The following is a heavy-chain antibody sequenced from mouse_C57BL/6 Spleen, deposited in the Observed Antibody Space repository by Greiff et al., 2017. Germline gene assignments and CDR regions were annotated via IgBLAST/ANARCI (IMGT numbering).Heavy chain of an antibody. Sequence: QVQLQQSGPELVKPGASVKLSCKASGYAFSSSWMNWVKQRPGKGLEWIGRIYPGGGATNYNGKFKGKATLTADKSSSTSYMQLSSLTSEDSAVYFCARHYYDYGNYYAMDYWGQGTSVTVSS. V-gene: IGHV1-82*01. CDR2: IYPGGGAT. J-gene: IGHJ4*01. D-gene: IGHD2-4*01. CDR1: GYAFSSSW. CDR3: ARHYYDYGNYYAMDY.